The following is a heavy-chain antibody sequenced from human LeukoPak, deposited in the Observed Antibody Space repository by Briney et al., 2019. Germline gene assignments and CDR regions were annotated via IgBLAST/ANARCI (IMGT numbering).Heavy chain of an antibody. Sequence: GGSRRLSCAASGSTFSNNWMNWVRQAPGKGLEWVANIKQDGSEKYYVDSVKGRFTISRDNAKNSLYLQMNSLRIEDTAVYYCARGSGWYQIDYWGQGTLVTVSS. CDR3: ARGSGWYQIDY. CDR2: IKQDGSEK. D-gene: IGHD6-19*01. J-gene: IGHJ4*02. V-gene: IGHV3-7*04. CDR1: GSTFSNNW.